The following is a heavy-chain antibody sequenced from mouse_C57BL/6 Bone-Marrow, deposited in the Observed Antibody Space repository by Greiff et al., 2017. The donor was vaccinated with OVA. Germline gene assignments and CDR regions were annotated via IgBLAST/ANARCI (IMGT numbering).Heavy chain of an antibody. J-gene: IGHJ2*01. CDR1: GFTFSSYA. Sequence: EVQRVESGGGLVKPGGSLKLSCAASGFTFSSYAMSWVRQTPEKRLEWVATISDGGSYTYYPDNVKGRFTISRDNAKNNLYLQMSHLKSEDTAMYYCARDTGGFDYWGQGTTLTVSS. CDR3: ARDTGGFDY. CDR2: ISDGGSYT. V-gene: IGHV5-4*01.